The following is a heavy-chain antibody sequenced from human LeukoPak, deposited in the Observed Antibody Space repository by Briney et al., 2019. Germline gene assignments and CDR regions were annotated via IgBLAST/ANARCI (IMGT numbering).Heavy chain of an antibody. CDR3: ATDYYGSGSYYDSFDI. CDR2: IIPLFGTP. Sequence: SVKVSCKASGGTFSTYAISWVRQAPGQGLEWMGGIIPLFGTPRYAAKFQGRFTISADVSTTTAYMEVNSLRSEDTALYYCATDYYGSGSYYDSFDIWGQGTMVIVSS. V-gene: IGHV1-69*13. CDR1: GGTFSTYA. J-gene: IGHJ3*02. D-gene: IGHD3-10*01.